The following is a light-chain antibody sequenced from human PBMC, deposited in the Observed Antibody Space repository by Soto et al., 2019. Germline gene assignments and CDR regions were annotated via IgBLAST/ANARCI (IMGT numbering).Light chain of an antibody. CDR3: AAWDDSPNGPV. CDR1: SSNIGSNT. J-gene: IGLJ2*01. CDR2: SNN. V-gene: IGLV1-44*01. Sequence: QSVLTQPPSASATPGQRVTISCSGSSSNIGSNTVNWYQQLPGTAPKLLIYSNNQRPSGVPDRFSGSKSGTSASLAISGLQSEDEADYYCAAWDDSPNGPVFGGGTNLTVL.